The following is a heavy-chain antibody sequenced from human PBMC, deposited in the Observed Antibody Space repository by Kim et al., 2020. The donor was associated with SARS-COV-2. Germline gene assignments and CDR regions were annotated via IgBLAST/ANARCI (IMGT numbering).Heavy chain of an antibody. CDR1: GGSISSYY. CDR2: IYYSGST. D-gene: IGHD6-19*01. CDR3: ASSSSGWYGARYFDL. Sequence: SETLSLTCTVSGGSISSYYWSWIRQPPGKGLEWIGYIYYSGSTNYNPSLKSRVTISVDTSKNQFSLKLSSVTAADTAVYYCASSSSGWYGARYFDLWGRGTLVTVSS. V-gene: IGHV4-59*08. J-gene: IGHJ2*01.